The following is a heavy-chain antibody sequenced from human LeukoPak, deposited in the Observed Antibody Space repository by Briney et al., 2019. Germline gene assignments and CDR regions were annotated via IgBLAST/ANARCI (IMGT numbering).Heavy chain of an antibody. CDR3: ARETGYCSSTSCYYFDY. J-gene: IGHJ4*02. V-gene: IGHV1-69*13. CDR1: GGTFSSYA. Sequence: SVKVSCKASGGTFSSYAISWVRQAPGQGLEWMGGIIPIFGTANYAQKFQGRVTITADESTSTAYMELSSLRSEDTAVYYCARETGYCSSTSCYYFDYWGQGTLVTVSS. CDR2: IIPIFGTA. D-gene: IGHD2-2*01.